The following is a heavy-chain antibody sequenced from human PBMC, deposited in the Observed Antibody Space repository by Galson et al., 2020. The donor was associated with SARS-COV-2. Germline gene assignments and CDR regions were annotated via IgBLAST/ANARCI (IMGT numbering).Heavy chain of an antibody. J-gene: IGHJ4*02. CDR1: GFTVSSNY. V-gene: IGHV3-66*01. D-gene: IGHD1-26*01. CDR3: ARDYRDDGTFGY. Sequence: GESLKISCAASGFTVSSNYMSWVRQAPGKGLEWVSVIYSGGSTYYADSVKGRFTISRDNSKNTLYLQMNSLRAEDTAVYYCARDYRDDGTFGYWGQGTLVTVSS. CDR2: IYSGGST.